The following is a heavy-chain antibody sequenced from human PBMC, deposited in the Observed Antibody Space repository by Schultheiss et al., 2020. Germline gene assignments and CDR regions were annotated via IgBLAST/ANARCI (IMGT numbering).Heavy chain of an antibody. D-gene: IGHD3-10*01. J-gene: IGHJ4*02. CDR1: GFTFSNAW. CDR3: ARDHMVRGKGY. CDR2: ISSSSSTI. Sequence: GGSLRLSCAASGFTFSNAWMSWVRQAPGKGLEWVSYISSSSSTIYYADSVKGRFTISRDNAKNSLYLQMNSLRAEDTAVYYCARDHMVRGKGYWGQGTLVTVSS. V-gene: IGHV3-48*04.